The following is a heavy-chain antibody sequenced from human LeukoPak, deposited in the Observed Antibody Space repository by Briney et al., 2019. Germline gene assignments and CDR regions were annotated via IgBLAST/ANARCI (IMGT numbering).Heavy chain of an antibody. V-gene: IGHV4-61*02. CDR3: ARGEYQLLGFDH. D-gene: IGHD2-2*01. CDR2: IYTSGST. CDR1: GGSISSGSYY. Sequence: SETLSLTCTVSGGSISSGSYYWSWIRQPAGKGLEWIGRIYTSGSTNYNPSLKSRVTISVDTSKNQFSLKLSSVTAADTAVYYCARGEYQLLGFDHWGQGTLVAVSS. J-gene: IGHJ4*02.